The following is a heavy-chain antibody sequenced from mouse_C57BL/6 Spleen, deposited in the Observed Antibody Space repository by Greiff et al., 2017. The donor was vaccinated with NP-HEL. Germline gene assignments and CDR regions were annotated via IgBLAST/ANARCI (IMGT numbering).Heavy chain of an antibody. J-gene: IGHJ4*01. V-gene: IGHV1-15*01. Sequence: VQLQESGAELVRPGASVTLSCKASGYTFTDYEMHWVKQTPVHGLEWIGAIDPETGGTAYNQKFKGKARLTADKSSSTAYMELHSLTSEDSAVYYCTRRPMDYWGQGTSVTVSS. CDR2: IDPETGGT. CDR3: TRRPMDY. CDR1: GYTFTDYE.